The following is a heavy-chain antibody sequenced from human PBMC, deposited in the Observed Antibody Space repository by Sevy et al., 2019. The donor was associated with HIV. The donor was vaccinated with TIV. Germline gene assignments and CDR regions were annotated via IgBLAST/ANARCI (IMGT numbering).Heavy chain of an antibody. CDR3: AKDSGGYSSGWYYFDY. V-gene: IGHV3-9*01. Sequence: GGSLRLSCAASGFTFDDYAMHWVRQAPGKGLEWVSGISWNSGSIGYADSVKGRFTISRDNAKNSLYLQMNSLRAEDTALYYCAKDSGGYSSGWYYFDYWGQGTLVTVCS. CDR1: GFTFDDYA. D-gene: IGHD6-19*01. CDR2: ISWNSGSI. J-gene: IGHJ4*02.